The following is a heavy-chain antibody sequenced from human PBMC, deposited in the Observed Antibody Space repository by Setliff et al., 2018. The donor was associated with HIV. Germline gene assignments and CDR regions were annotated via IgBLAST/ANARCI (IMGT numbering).Heavy chain of an antibody. Sequence: SETLSLTCSVSGGVSGGDMGVHDWSWIRQPPGKRLEWIGYIYDNEKTFYNPSLKSRVTITVDTSKNQISLQLTSVTAEDTALYYCARLPQDWGQGTLVTVSS. V-gene: IGHV4-61*08. CDR2: IYDNEKT. CDR1: GGVSGGDMGVHD. J-gene: IGHJ4*02. CDR3: ARLPQD.